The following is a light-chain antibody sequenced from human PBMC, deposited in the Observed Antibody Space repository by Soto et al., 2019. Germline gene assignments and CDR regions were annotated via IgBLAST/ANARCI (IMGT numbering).Light chain of an antibody. CDR2: RNN. Sequence: QSVLTQPPSASGTPGQRVTISCSGSSSNIGSNYVYWYQQLPGTAPKLFIYRNNQRPSGVPERFSGSKSGTSASLAISGLRSEEEADYYCAAWDDSLSGSYVVFGGGTKLTVL. V-gene: IGLV1-47*01. CDR1: SSNIGSNY. J-gene: IGLJ2*01. CDR3: AAWDDSLSGSYVV.